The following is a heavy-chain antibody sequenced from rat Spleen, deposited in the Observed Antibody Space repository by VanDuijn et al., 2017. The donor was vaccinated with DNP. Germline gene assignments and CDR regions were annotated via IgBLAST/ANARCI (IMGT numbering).Heavy chain of an antibody. J-gene: IGHJ2*01. V-gene: IGHV5-25*01. CDR3: ATATH. CDR2: IGSPAYAP. CDR1: GFTFSNSD. Sequence: EVQLVESGGGLVQPGRSMKLSCAASGFTFSNSDMAWVRQAPAKGLEWVAYIGSPAYAPYYTDSVKGRFAISRDNAKSTLYLQMNSLRSEDMATYYCATATHWGQGVMVTVSS. D-gene: IGHD3-1*01.